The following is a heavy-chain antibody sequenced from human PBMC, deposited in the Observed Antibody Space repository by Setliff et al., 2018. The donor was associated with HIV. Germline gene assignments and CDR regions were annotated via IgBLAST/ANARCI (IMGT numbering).Heavy chain of an antibody. Sequence: SVKVSCKASGGTFSSYAISWVRQAPGQGLEWMGGIIPIFGTADYAQKFQGRVTITTDESTSTAYMELSSLRSEDTAVYYCARDDPDCSGGSCPFDYWGQGTLVTVSS. CDR3: ARDDPDCSGGSCPFDY. V-gene: IGHV1-69*05. CDR2: IIPIFGTA. CDR1: GGTFSSYA. J-gene: IGHJ4*02. D-gene: IGHD2-15*01.